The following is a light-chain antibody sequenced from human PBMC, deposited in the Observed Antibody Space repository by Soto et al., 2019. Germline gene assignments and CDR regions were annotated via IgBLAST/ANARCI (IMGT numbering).Light chain of an antibody. V-gene: IGKV3-15*01. CDR3: QQYNKGPVT. CDR2: GAS. Sequence: DIVMTQSPATLSVSPGERATLSCRASQSMRSNLAWYQQRPGQAPRRLIYGASTTATGIPARFSGSGSGTDFTLTISSLQSEDFAVYYCQQYNKGPVTFGQGTKVDIK. J-gene: IGKJ1*01. CDR1: QSMRSN.